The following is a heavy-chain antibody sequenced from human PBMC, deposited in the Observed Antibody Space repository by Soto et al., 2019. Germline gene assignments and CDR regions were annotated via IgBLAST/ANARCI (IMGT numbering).Heavy chain of an antibody. Sequence: QERLTITRDMSTSTAYMELRSLRSDDTAVYYCARVGYDILTGQYDFDYWGQGTLVTVSS. V-gene: IGHV1-58*01. CDR3: ARVGYDILTGQYDFDY. J-gene: IGHJ4*02. D-gene: IGHD3-9*01.